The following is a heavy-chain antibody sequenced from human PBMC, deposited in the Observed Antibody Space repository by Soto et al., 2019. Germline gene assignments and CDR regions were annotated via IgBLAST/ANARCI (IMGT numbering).Heavy chain of an antibody. D-gene: IGHD6-19*01. V-gene: IGHV4-39*01. Sequence: SETLSLTCTVSGGSISSSSYYWGWIRQPPGKGLEWIGSIYYSGSTYYNPSLKSRVTISVDTSKNQFSLKLSSVTAADTAVYYCAAVAAHDHAFDIWGQGTMVTVSS. CDR1: GGSISSSSYY. CDR3: AAVAAHDHAFDI. CDR2: IYYSGST. J-gene: IGHJ3*02.